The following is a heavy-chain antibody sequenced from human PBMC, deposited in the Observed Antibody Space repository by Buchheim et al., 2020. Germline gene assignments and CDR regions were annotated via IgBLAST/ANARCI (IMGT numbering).Heavy chain of an antibody. V-gene: IGHV3-30*18. CDR1: GFTFSSYG. J-gene: IGHJ6*02. CDR2: ISYDGSNK. Sequence: QVQLVESGGGVVQPGRSLRLSCAASGFTFSSYGMHWVRQAPGKGLEWVAVISYDGSNKYYADSVKGRFTISRDNSKNTLYLKMNSLRAEDTAVYYCAKGDGMDVWGQGTT. CDR3: AKGDGMDV.